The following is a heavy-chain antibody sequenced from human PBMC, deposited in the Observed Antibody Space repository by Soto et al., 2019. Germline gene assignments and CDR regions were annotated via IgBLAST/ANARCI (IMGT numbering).Heavy chain of an antibody. D-gene: IGHD3-16*01. CDR1: GYTFTNYD. CDR2: MNANSGNT. V-gene: IGHV1-8*01. CDR3: ATRGGPYYYGMDV. Sequence: WASVKVSCKASGYTFTNYDINWVRQATGQGLEWMGWMNANSGNTGYAQKFQGRVAMTRNTSISTVYMELSRLRYEDTAVYYCATRGGPYYYGMDVWGQGTTVTVSS. J-gene: IGHJ6*02.